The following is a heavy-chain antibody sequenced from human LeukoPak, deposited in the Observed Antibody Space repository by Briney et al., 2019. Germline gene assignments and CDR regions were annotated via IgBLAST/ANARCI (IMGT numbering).Heavy chain of an antibody. CDR2: ISGSGGST. V-gene: IGHV3-23*01. CDR3: AKDLHRITMIVVPRGAFDI. Sequence: PGGSLRLSCAASGFTFSSYAMSWVRQAPGKGLEWVSAISGSGGSTYYADSVKGRFTISRDNSKNTLYLQMNSLRAEDTAVYYCAKDLHRITMIVVPRGAFDIWGQGTMVTVSS. J-gene: IGHJ3*02. D-gene: IGHD3-22*01. CDR1: GFTFSSYA.